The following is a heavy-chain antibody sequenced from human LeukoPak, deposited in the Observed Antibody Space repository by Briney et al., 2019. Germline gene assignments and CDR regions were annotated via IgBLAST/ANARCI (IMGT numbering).Heavy chain of an antibody. Sequence: TPGGSLRLSCAASGFTFSSYSMNWVRQAPGKGPEWVSSISSSSSYIYYADSVKGRFTISRDNAKNSLYLQMNSLRAEDTAVYYCARGWGSDTAMAQFDYWGQGTLVTVSS. CDR2: ISSSSSYI. CDR1: GFTFSSYS. V-gene: IGHV3-21*01. D-gene: IGHD5-18*01. CDR3: ARGWGSDTAMAQFDY. J-gene: IGHJ4*02.